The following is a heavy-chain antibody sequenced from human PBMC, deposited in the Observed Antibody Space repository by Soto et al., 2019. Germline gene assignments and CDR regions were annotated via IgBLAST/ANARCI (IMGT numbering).Heavy chain of an antibody. D-gene: IGHD2-2*01. CDR1: GGSISGGDYH. CDR2: IYGSAT. Sequence: SETLSLTCTVSGGSISGGDYHWSWIRQPPGKGLEWVGYIYGSATYHNPSLKSGVIISVDTSKNQFSLQLSSVTAADTAVYHCAAGSCSSSGCYWLDPWGQGTLVTVSS. CDR3: AAGSCSSSGCYWLDP. V-gene: IGHV4-30-4*01. J-gene: IGHJ5*02.